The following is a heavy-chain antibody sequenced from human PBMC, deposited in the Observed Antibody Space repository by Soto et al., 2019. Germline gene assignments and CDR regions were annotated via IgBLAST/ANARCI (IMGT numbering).Heavy chain of an antibody. CDR2: INAFNGNT. V-gene: IGHV1-18*01. CDR1: GYTFIIYG. D-gene: IGHD6-19*01. Sequence: GASVKVSCKASGYTFIIYGISWVRQAPGQGLEWMGWINAFNGNTNYAQKLQGRVTMTRDTSTSTAYMELRSLRSDDTAVYYCARDPVAGTYFDYWGQGTLVTVSS. CDR3: ARDPVAGTYFDY. J-gene: IGHJ4*02.